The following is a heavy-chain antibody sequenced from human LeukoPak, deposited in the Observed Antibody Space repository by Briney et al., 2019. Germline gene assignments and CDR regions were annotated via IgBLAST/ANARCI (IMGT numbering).Heavy chain of an antibody. D-gene: IGHD1-1*01. V-gene: IGHV1-18*01. CDR2: ISAYNGNT. CDR1: GYTFTDYS. CDR3: ARGTYGDY. J-gene: IGHJ4*02. Sequence: ASVKVSCKASGYTFTDYSFNWVRQAPGQGLEWMGWISAYNGNTKYALRLQGRVTMTTDTSTSTAYMELRSLTSDDTAVYYCARGTYGDYWGQGTLVTVSS.